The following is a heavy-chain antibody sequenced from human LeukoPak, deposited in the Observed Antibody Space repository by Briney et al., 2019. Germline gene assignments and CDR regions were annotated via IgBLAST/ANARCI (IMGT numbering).Heavy chain of an antibody. Sequence: GGSLRLSCAASGFTFRSYGMHWVRQAPGKGLEWVAVISYDGSNKYYADSVKGRFTISRDNSKNTLYLQMNSLRAEDTAVYYCARDHRTTVTVYYFDYWGQGTLVTVSS. J-gene: IGHJ4*02. D-gene: IGHD4-17*01. CDR3: ARDHRTTVTVYYFDY. CDR2: ISYDGSNK. V-gene: IGHV3-30*03. CDR1: GFTFRSYG.